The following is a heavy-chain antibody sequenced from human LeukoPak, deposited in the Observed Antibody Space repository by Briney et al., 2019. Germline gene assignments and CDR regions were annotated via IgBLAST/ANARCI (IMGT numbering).Heavy chain of an antibody. V-gene: IGHV3-23*01. CDR1: GFTFSSHA. CDR2: ISSSGDAT. CDR3: ATRNFYQSKPYYYYYFDF. Sequence: GGSLRLSCAASGFTFSSHAMSGLPQAPGRGLEWVSGISSSGDATYYADSVRGRFTISRDNSRNTLYLKINSLRAEDTAAYYCATRNFYQSKPYYYYYFDFWGQGTLVTVPS. J-gene: IGHJ4*02. D-gene: IGHD3-22*01.